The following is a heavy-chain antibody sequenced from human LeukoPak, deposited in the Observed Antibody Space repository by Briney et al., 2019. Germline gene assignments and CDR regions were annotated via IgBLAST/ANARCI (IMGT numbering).Heavy chain of an antibody. CDR3: ARIVFPIRFYYYYGMDV. V-gene: IGHV1-8*01. CDR1: GYTFTSYD. CDR2: MNPNSGNT. J-gene: IGHJ6*02. D-gene: IGHD2-15*01. Sequence: ASVKVSCKASGYTFTSYDINWVRQATGQGLEWMGWMNPNSGNTGYAQKFQGRVTMTRNTSISTAYMELSSLRSEDTAVYYCARIVFPIRFYYYYGMDVWGQGTTVTVSS.